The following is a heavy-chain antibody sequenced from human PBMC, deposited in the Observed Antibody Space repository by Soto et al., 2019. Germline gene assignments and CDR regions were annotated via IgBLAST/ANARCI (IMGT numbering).Heavy chain of an antibody. J-gene: IGHJ4*02. CDR1: GYTFTSYG. Sequence: QVQLVHSGAEVKKPGASVKVSCKASGYTFTSYGISWVRQAPGQGLEWMGWISAYNGNTNYAQKLQGRVTMTTDTSXSXXYLELRSLRSDDTAVYYCARENDILTGYYSPLFDFWGQGTLVPVSS. D-gene: IGHD3-9*01. CDR2: ISAYNGNT. CDR3: ARENDILTGYYSPLFDF. V-gene: IGHV1-18*01.